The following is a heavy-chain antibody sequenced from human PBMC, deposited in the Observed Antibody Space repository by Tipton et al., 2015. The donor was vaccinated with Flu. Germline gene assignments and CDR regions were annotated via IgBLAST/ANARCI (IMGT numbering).Heavy chain of an antibody. J-gene: IGHJ4*02. CDR1: GYTFTGYY. V-gene: IGHV1-2*02. CDR2: INPNSGGT. CDR3: ATVEYYDFWTGFDH. Sequence: QVQLVQSGAEVKKPGASVMVSCEASGYTFTGYYMHWVRQAPGQGLEWMGWINPNSGGTNYAQKFQGRVTLTRDTSITTAYMELTGLRSDDTAVYYCATVEYYDFWTGFDHWGQGTLVTVSS. D-gene: IGHD3-3*01.